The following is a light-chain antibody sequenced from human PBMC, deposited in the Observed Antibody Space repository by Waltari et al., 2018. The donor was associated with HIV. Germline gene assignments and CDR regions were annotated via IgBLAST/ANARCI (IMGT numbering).Light chain of an antibody. CDR3: QQRNNWPF. CDR2: DAS. V-gene: IGKV3-11*01. Sequence: EVVLTQSPATLSLSPGERATLSCRASQSVGSYLAWYQQKPCQAPRLLIYDASNRATGIPARFSGSGSGTDFTLTISSLEPEDFAVYYCQQRNNWPFFGPGAKVDIK. J-gene: IGKJ3*01. CDR1: QSVGSY.